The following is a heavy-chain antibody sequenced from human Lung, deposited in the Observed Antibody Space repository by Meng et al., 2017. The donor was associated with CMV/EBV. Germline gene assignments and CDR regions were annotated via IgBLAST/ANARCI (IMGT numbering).Heavy chain of an antibody. J-gene: IGHJ4*02. V-gene: IGHV1-8*01. D-gene: IGHD3-10*01. CDR2: INPNNYNT. CDR1: GYTFTNYD. Sequence: ASXXVSXKASGYTFTNYDINWVRRATGQGLEWLGWINPNNYNTGYAHQFQGRVTMTRTTSISTAYLELSGLRSEDTAVYYCARGRAGSGSPYYFDYWGKGTLVTVSS. CDR3: ARGRAGSGSPYYFDY.